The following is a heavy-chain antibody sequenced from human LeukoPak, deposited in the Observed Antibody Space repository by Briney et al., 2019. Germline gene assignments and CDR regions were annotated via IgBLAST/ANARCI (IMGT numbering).Heavy chain of an antibody. CDR2: INSDGSTI. CDR3: ASFLYGSGRL. D-gene: IGHD3-10*01. J-gene: IGHJ4*02. V-gene: IGHV3-74*01. Sequence: GGSLRLSCVVSGFTFSTYWMHWVRQAPGKGLVWVSRINSDGSTINYADSVKGRFTISRDNAKNMLYLQMNSLRAEDTAVYYCASFLYGSGRLGGQGTLVTVSS. CDR1: GFTFSTYW.